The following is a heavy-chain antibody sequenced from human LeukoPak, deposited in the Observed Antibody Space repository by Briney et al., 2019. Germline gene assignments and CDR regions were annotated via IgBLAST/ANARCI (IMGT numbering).Heavy chain of an antibody. CDR1: GGSISSSSYY. J-gene: IGHJ4*02. CDR3: VYSSGCYFDY. D-gene: IGHD3-22*01. CDR2: IYYSGST. Sequence: SETLSLTCTVSGGSISSSSYYWGWIRQPPGKGLEWIGSIYYSGSTYYNPSLKSRVTISVDTSKNEFSLKLSSVTAADTAVYYCVYSSGCYFDYWGQGTLVTVSS. V-gene: IGHV4-39*01.